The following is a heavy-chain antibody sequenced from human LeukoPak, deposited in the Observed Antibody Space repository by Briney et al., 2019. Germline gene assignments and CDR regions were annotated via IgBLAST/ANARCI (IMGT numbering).Heavy chain of an antibody. CDR1: GFTFSSYN. CDR2: ISSSSSYI. J-gene: IGHJ3*02. D-gene: IGHD1-26*01. CDR3: AGQWEPGVTDAFDI. V-gene: IGHV3-21*01. Sequence: PGGSLRLSCAASGFTFSSYNMSWVRQAPGKGLEWVSSISSSSSYIYYADSVKGRFTISRDNAKNSLYLQMNSLRAEDTAVYYCAGQWEPGVTDAFDIWGQGTMVTVSS.